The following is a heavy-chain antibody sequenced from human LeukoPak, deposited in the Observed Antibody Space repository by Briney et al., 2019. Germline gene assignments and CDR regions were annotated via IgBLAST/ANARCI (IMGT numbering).Heavy chain of an antibody. CDR1: GGSISSGGYY. CDR2: IYYSGST. Sequence: SETLSLTCTVSGGSISSGGYYWSWIRQHPGKGLEWIGYIYYSGSTYYNPSLKSRVTISVDTSKNQFSLKLSSVTAADTAVYYCARRDTAMVPFDYWGQGTPVTVSS. J-gene: IGHJ4*01. V-gene: IGHV4-31*03. CDR3: ARRDTAMVPFDY. D-gene: IGHD5-18*01.